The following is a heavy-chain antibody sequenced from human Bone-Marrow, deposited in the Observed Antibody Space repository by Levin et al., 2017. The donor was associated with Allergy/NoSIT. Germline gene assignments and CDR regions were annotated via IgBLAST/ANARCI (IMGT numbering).Heavy chain of an antibody. CDR1: GGSFSGYY. CDR2: INDSGTT. V-gene: IGHV4-34*01. CDR3: ASLPPQDVVFGVVIRVGTYMDV. D-gene: IGHD3-3*01. J-gene: IGHJ6*03. Sequence: GSLRLSCAVYGGSFSGYYWGWIRQSPGKGLEWIGEINDSGTTKYNPSLKSRVTVSVDTSKNQFSLRLTSVTAADTAVYYCASLPPQDVVFGVVIRVGTYMDVWSKGTTVIVSS.